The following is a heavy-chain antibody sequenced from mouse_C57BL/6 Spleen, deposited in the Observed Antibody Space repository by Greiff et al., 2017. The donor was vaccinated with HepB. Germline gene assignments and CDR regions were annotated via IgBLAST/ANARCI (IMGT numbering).Heavy chain of an antibody. V-gene: IGHV14-2*01. D-gene: IGHD1-1*01. J-gene: IGHJ4*01. CDR2: IDPEDGET. CDR1: GFNIQDYY. Sequence: EVQLQQSGAELVKPGASVKLSCTASGFNIQDYYMPWVKQRTEQGLEWIGRIDPEDGETKHAPTFQGTATITADTSANTAYQQLSSLTSEDTAVYYCASGAVVARSDAMDYWGQGTSVTVSS. CDR3: ASGAVVARSDAMDY.